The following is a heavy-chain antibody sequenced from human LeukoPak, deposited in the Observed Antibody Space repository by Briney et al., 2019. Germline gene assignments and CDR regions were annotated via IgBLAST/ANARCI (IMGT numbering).Heavy chain of an antibody. Sequence: PSETLSLTCTVSGGSISSYYWSWIRQPPGKGLEWIGYIYYSGSTNYNPSLKSRVTISVDTSKNQFSLKLSSVTAADTAVYYCASLLYSSSWYPSIDYWGQGTLVTVSS. D-gene: IGHD6-13*01. CDR1: GGSISSYY. CDR3: ASLLYSSSWYPSIDY. V-gene: IGHV4-59*01. J-gene: IGHJ4*02. CDR2: IYYSGST.